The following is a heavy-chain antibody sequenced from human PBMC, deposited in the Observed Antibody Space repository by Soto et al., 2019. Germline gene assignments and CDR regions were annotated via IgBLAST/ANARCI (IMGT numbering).Heavy chain of an antibody. J-gene: IGHJ6*02. D-gene: IGHD3-3*01. V-gene: IGHV3-15*07. CDR1: GFTFSTAC. Sequence: GGSLRLSCAASGFTFSTACMNLVRQAPVKGLEWVGRIKSKTDGGTTDYAAPVKGRFTISRDDSKNTLYLQMNSLKTEDTAVYYCTKLSITIFGVVLMDVWGQGTTVTAP. CDR3: TKLSITIFGVVLMDV. CDR2: IKSKTDGGTT.